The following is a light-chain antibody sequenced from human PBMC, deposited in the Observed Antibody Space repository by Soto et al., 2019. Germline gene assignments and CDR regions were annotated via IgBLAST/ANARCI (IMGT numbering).Light chain of an antibody. CDR3: GTWDSSLGV. J-gene: IGLJ3*02. Sequence: QSVLTQPPSVSAAPGQKVTISYSGSSTNIGNNYVSWYQQLPGTAPKLLIYENNKRPSGIPDRFSGSKSGTSATLGITGLETGDEADYYCGTWDSSLGVFGGGTKLTVL. CDR1: STNIGNNY. CDR2: ENN. V-gene: IGLV1-51*02.